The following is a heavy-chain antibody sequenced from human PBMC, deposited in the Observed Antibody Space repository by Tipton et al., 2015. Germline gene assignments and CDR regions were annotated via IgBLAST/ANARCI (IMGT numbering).Heavy chain of an antibody. Sequence: SLRLSCAASGFTFSSSWMTWVRQATGKGLEWVGVISSDGSKKNYADSVQGRFTISRDSSKNTVYLQMNSLRTDDTAVYYCAAARDFDYWGQGTLVTVSS. CDR1: GFTFSSSW. V-gene: IGHV3-30*01. CDR3: AAARDFDY. J-gene: IGHJ4*02. CDR2: ISSDGSKK. D-gene: IGHD6-6*01.